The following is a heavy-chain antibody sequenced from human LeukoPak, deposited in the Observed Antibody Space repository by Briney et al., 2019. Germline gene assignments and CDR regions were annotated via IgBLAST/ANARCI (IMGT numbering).Heavy chain of an antibody. J-gene: IGHJ3*02. V-gene: IGHV4-59*01. CDR2: IYYSGST. D-gene: IGHD3-22*01. CDR3: ARALYYYDSSGYYAFDI. CDR1: GGSISSYY. Sequence: SETLSLTCTVSGGSISSYYWSWIRQPPGKGLEWIGYIYYSGSTNYNPSLKSRVTISVDTSKNQFSLKQSSVTAADTAVYYCARALYYYDSSGYYAFDIWGQGTMVTVSS.